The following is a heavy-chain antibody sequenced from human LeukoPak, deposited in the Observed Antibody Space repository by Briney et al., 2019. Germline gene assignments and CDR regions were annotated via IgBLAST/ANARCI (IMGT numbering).Heavy chain of an antibody. CDR2: ISASGFTI. CDR3: GKDVYGSGSYGYLKFVQRGQGGIAAVPSVCE. CDR1: GFTFSSYA. V-gene: IGHV3-23*01. Sequence: PGGSLRLSCTASGFTFSSYAMSWVRQAPGKGLEWVSAISASGFTIYYAHSLKGRFTISRDNSKTTVYLQMNSLRADDTAVYYCGKDVYGSGSYGYLKFVQRGQGGIAAVPSVCEWG. J-gene: IGHJ1*01. D-gene: IGHD3-10*01.